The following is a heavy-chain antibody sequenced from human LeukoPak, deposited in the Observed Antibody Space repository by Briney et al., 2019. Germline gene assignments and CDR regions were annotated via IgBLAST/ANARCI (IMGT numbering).Heavy chain of an antibody. CDR1: GFTFSSYA. J-gene: IGHJ4*02. V-gene: IGHV3-23*01. CDR2: ISGSGGST. Sequence: GRSLRLSCAASGFTFSSYAMSWVRQAPGKGLEWVSAISGSGGSTYYADSVKGRFTISRDNSKNTLYLQMNSLRAEDTAVYYCAKVGLGCCSSTSCYGATPDDYWGQGTLVTVSS. D-gene: IGHD2-2*01. CDR3: AKVGLGCCSSTSCYGATPDDY.